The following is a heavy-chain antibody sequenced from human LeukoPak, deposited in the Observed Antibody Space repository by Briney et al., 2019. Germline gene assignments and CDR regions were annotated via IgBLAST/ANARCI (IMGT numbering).Heavy chain of an antibody. V-gene: IGHV3-30-3*01. Sequence: GRSLRLSCAASGFTFSSYAMHWVRQAPGKGLEWVAVISYDGSNKYYADSVKGRFTISRDNSKNTLYLQMNSLRAEDTAVYYCARDRIGGQGTLVTVSS. CDR1: GFTFSSYA. CDR2: ISYDGSNK. CDR3: ARDRI. J-gene: IGHJ4*02.